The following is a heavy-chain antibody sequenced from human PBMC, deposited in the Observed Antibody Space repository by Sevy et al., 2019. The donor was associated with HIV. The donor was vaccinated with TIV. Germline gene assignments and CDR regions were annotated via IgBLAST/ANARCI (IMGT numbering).Heavy chain of an antibody. Sequence: GGSLRLSCAASGFTFNAFSMHWVRQAPGKGLEWVATISLDGGNQHYADSVRGRVTFSRDNSQKALFLPMNSLRADDTALDSCALEGLSGNVAEYFQNWGQGALVTVSS. CDR3: ALEGLSGNVAEYFQN. CDR2: ISLDGGNQ. CDR1: GFTFNAFS. D-gene: IGHD6-13*01. V-gene: IGHV3-30-3*01. J-gene: IGHJ1*01.